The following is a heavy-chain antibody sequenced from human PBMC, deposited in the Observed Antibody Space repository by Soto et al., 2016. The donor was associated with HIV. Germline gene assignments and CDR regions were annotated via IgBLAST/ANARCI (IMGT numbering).Heavy chain of an antibody. CDR2: ISSSSSTI. CDR1: GFAFSSYT. D-gene: IGHD3-10*01. Sequence: EVQLVESGGGLVQPGGSLRLSCAASGFAFSSYTMNWVRQAPGKGLEWISYISSSSSTIYYADSVKGRFTIYRDNAKNSLYLQMHTLRVEDTAVYYCARDMVRGGIDYWGQGTLVTVSS. J-gene: IGHJ4*02. CDR3: ARDMVRGGIDY. V-gene: IGHV3-48*01.